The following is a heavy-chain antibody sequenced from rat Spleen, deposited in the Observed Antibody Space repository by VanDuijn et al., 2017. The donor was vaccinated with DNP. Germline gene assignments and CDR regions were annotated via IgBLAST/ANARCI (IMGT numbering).Heavy chain of an antibody. Sequence: EVKLVESGGGLVQPGRSLKLSCAASGFNFNDYWMGWVRQAPGKGLEWIGEINKDSRTIKYTPSLKDKFTVSRDNAQNTLYLQVNSLRSEDTATYYCTSNPHIRTAAPFDYWGQGAMVTVSS. CDR2: INKDSRTI. CDR3: TSNPHIRTAAPFDY. D-gene: IGHD3-8*01. J-gene: IGHJ2*01. CDR1: GFNFNDYW. V-gene: IGHV4-2*01.